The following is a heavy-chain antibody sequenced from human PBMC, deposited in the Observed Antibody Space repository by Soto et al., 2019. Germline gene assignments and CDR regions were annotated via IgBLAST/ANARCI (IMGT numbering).Heavy chain of an antibody. J-gene: IGHJ6*03. CDR1: GYTFTSYA. CDR3: ARGMDYYGSGRFSYYYYMDV. Sequence: EASVKVSCKASGYTFTSYAMHWVRQAPGQRLEWMGWINAGNGNTKYSQKFQGRVTITRDTSASTAYMELSSLRSEDTAVYYCARGMDYYGSGRFSYYYYMDVWGKGTTVTVSS. D-gene: IGHD3-10*01. CDR2: INAGNGNT. V-gene: IGHV1-3*01.